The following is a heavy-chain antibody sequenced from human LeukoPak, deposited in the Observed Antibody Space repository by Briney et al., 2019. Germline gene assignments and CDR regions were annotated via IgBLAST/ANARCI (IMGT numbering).Heavy chain of an antibody. CDR2: ISWNSGSI. V-gene: IGHV3-9*01. CDR3: AKTRGSGWYYFDY. J-gene: IGHJ4*02. CDR1: GFTFDDYG. Sequence: GGSLRLSCAASGFTFDDYGMSWVRQAPGKGLEWVSGISWNSGSIGYADSVKGRFTISRDNAKNSLYLQMNSLRAEDTALYYCAKTRGSGWYYFDYWGQGTLVTVSS. D-gene: IGHD6-19*01.